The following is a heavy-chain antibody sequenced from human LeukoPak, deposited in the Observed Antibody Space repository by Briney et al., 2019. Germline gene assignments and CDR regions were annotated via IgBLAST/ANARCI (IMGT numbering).Heavy chain of an antibody. CDR1: GGTFTTYD. V-gene: IGHV1-8*03. Sequence: ASVKVSCKASGGTFTTYDITWVRQATGQGLEWMGWMNPNSGNTAYAQKFQGRVTITRNTSISTAYMELSSLRSEDTAVYYCAREDYYDSGSNDYWGQGTLVTVSS. J-gene: IGHJ4*02. CDR2: MNPNSGNT. D-gene: IGHD3-22*01. CDR3: AREDYYDSGSNDY.